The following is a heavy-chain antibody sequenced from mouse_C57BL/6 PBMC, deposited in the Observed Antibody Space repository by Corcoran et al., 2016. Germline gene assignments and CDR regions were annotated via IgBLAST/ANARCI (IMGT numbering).Heavy chain of an antibody. CDR3: ATSYDYDGFAY. CDR2: VYPYNGGT. CDR1: GFTFTYYY. V-gene: IGHV1-36*01. D-gene: IGHD2-4*01. J-gene: IGHJ3*01. Sequence: EVQLQQSVPVLVKPGPSVKISCKASGFTFTYYYMHWVKQSHGKSLEWNGLVYPYNGGTSYNQKFKGKATLTVDTSSSTDYMELNSLTSEDSAVYYCATSYDYDGFAYWGQGTLVTVSA.